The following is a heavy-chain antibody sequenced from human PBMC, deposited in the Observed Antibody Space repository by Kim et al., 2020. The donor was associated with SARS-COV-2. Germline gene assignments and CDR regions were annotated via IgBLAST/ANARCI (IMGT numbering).Heavy chain of an antibody. CDR1: GFTVSSNY. J-gene: IGHJ6*02. Sequence: GGSLRLSCAASGFTVSSNYMSWVRQAPGKGLEWVSVIYSGGSTYYADSVKGRFTISRDNSKNTLYLQMNSLRAEDTAVYYCAVWFGELFKPYYYYGMDGWGQGTTVTVSS. CDR3: AVWFGELFKPYYYYGMDG. V-gene: IGHV3-53*01. CDR2: IYSGGST. D-gene: IGHD3-10*01.